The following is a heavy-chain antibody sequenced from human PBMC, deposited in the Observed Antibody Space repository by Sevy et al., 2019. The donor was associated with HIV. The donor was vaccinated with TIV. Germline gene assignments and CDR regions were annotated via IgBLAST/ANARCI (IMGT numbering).Heavy chain of an antibody. CDR1: SGSISTFY. Sequence: SETLSPTCTVSSGSISTFYWSWIRQPPGKGLEWIGYIYSSGISNFNPSLKSRVTISLDTSKSQFSLKLTSVTAADTAVYYCAREWVGASRSFDYWGQGTLVTVSS. CDR2: IYSSGIS. D-gene: IGHD1-26*01. CDR3: AREWVGASRSFDY. V-gene: IGHV4-59*13. J-gene: IGHJ4*02.